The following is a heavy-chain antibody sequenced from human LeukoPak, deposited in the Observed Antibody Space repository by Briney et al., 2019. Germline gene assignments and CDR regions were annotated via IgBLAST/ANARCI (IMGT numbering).Heavy chain of an antibody. V-gene: IGHV3-66*01. Sequence: GGSLRLSCAASGFTVSGSNMGWVRQAPGKGLEWVSVIYSGGATYYPDSVKARFIISRDLSKNTLFLQMHDLRAEDTAVYYCAKIAVAYFDYWGQGTLVTVSS. CDR2: IYSGGAT. CDR1: GFTVSGSN. J-gene: IGHJ4*02. CDR3: AKIAVAYFDY. D-gene: IGHD6-19*01.